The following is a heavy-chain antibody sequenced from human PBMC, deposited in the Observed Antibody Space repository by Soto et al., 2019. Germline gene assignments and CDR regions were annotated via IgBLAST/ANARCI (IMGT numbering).Heavy chain of an antibody. J-gene: IGHJ4*02. D-gene: IGHD6-19*01. CDR1: GFSLSTSGVG. V-gene: IGHV2-5*02. CDR2: IFWDGDK. CDR3: AQIRKAVAGRYDY. Sequence: QITLKESGPTLVKPTQTLTLTCTFSGFSLSTSGVGVGWVRQPPGKALEWLALIFWDGDKRYNPTLKTRLTITKAPSANQVVPTMTNMDPVATGTYYCAQIRKAVAGRYDYWGQGTLVTVSS.